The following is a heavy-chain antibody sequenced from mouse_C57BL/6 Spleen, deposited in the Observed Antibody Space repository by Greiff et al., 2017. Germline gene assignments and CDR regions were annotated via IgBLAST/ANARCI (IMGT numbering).Heavy chain of an antibody. CDR3: TRGELAGGGFAY. CDR1: GFTFSSYA. Sequence: EVKLVESGEGLVKPGGSLKLSCAASGFTFSSYAMSWVRQTPEKRLEWVAYISSGGDYIYYADTVKGRFTISRDNAWHTLYLQMSSLKSEDTAMYYCTRGELAGGGFAYWGQGTLVTVSA. V-gene: IGHV5-9-1*02. CDR2: ISSGGDYI. D-gene: IGHD6-1*01. J-gene: IGHJ3*01.